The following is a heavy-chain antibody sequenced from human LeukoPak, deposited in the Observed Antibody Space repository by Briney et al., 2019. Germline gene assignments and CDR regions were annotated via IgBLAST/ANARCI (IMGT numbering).Heavy chain of an antibody. J-gene: IGHJ4*02. V-gene: IGHV1-2*02. Sequence: ASVKVPCKASGYSFTAYYLHWVRQAPGQGLEWMGWINPNNGGTNNAQKFQGRVTMTRDTSISTAYMELSRLRSEDTAVYYCARDWGSSEIDHWGQGTLVTVS. D-gene: IGHD6-19*01. CDR3: ARDWGSSEIDH. CDR1: GYSFTAYY. CDR2: INPNNGGT.